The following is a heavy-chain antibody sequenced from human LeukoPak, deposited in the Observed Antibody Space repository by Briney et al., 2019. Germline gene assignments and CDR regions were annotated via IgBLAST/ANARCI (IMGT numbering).Heavy chain of an antibody. CDR3: AKDPSHEYYYDSSGSDY. Sequence: GGSLRLSCAASGFTFSSYGMHWVRQAPGKGLEWVAVISYDGSNKYYADSVKGRFTISRDNSKNTLYLQMNSLRAEDTAVYYCAKDPSHEYYYDSSGSDYWGQGTLVTVSS. J-gene: IGHJ4*02. CDR1: GFTFSSYG. V-gene: IGHV3-30*18. D-gene: IGHD3-22*01. CDR2: ISYDGSNK.